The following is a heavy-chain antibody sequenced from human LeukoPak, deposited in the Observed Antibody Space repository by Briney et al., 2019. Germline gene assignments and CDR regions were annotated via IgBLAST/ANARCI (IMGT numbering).Heavy chain of an antibody. CDR1: GYTFTGYY. CDR2: INPNSGGT. Sequence: ASVKVSCKASGYTFTGYYMHWVRQAPGQGLEWMGWINPNSGGTNYAQKFQGRVTTTRDTSISTAYMELSRLRSDDTAVYYCARASVLLWFGELLYLDYWGQGTLVTVSS. V-gene: IGHV1-2*02. D-gene: IGHD3-10*01. CDR3: ARASVLLWFGELLYLDY. J-gene: IGHJ4*02.